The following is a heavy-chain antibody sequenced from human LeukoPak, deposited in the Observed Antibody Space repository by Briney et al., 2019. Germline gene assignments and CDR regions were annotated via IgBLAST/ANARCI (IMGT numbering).Heavy chain of an antibody. Sequence: SETLSLTCTVSGGSISSYYWSWIRQPPGKGLEWIGYIYYSGSTNYNPSLKSRVTISVDTSKNQFSLKLSSVTAADTAVYYCARDLMVRGHYYYGMDAWGQGTTVTVS. CDR3: ARDLMVRGHYYYGMDA. D-gene: IGHD3-10*01. V-gene: IGHV4-59*01. J-gene: IGHJ6*02. CDR1: GGSISSYY. CDR2: IYYSGST.